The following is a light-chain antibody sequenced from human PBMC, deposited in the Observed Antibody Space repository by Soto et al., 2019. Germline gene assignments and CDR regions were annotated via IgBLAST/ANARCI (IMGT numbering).Light chain of an antibody. CDR3: QQYGNSPQT. V-gene: IGKV3-20*01. CDR1: QSVSSSY. J-gene: IGKJ1*01. Sequence: EIVLTQSPGTLSLSPGERATLSCRASQSVSSSYLAWYQQKPGQAPRLLIYGASIRATVIPDRFSGSGSGTDFTLTISRLEPEDFAVYYCQQYGNSPQTFGQGTKVEIK. CDR2: GAS.